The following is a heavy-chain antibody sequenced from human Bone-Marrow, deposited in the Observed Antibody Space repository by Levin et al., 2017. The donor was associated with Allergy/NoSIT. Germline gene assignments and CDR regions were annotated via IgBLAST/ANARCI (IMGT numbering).Heavy chain of an antibody. D-gene: IGHD3-10*01. V-gene: IGHV3-74*01. CDR2: INSDGSST. Sequence: GESLKISCVASGFTLSSYWMHWVRQAPGKGLVWVSRINSDGSSTSYADSVKGRFTISRDNAKNTLYLQMNSLRAEDTAVYYCARKMVRGIDDPFDMWGQGTMVTVSS. CDR1: GFTLSSYW. CDR3: ARKMVRGIDDPFDM. J-gene: IGHJ3*02.